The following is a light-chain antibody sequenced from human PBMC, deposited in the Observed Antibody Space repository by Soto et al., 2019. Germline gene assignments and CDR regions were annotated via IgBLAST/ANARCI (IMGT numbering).Light chain of an antibody. Sequence: EVVLTQSAGTLSLSPGERATLSWSSSHHIDCNSLAWYLHTPGQAPRLLIYAASSRAAGIPDRFSGSGSGTVPTLTISRLEPEDFALSYCPPYATSPLITSGQPTRPE. CDR3: PPYATSPLIT. CDR1: HHIDCNS. V-gene: IGKV3-20*01. J-gene: IGKJ5*01. CDR2: AAS.